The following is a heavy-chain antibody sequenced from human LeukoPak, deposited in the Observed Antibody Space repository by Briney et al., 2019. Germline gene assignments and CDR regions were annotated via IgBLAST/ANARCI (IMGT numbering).Heavy chain of an antibody. V-gene: IGHV3-23*01. D-gene: IGHD3-3*01. J-gene: IGHJ4*02. CDR1: GFTFSNAW. Sequence: GGSLRLSCAASGFTFSNAWMSWVRQAPGKGLEWVSAISGSGGSTYYADSVKGRFTISRDNSKNTLYLQMNSLRAEDTAVYYCAKQYYDFWSGYKDYWGQGTLVTVSS. CDR3: AKQYYDFWSGYKDY. CDR2: ISGSGGST.